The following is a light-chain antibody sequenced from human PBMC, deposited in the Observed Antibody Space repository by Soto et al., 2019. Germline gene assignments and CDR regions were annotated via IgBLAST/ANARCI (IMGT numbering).Light chain of an antibody. J-gene: IGKJ1*01. CDR1: QSVSSSY. V-gene: IGKV3-20*01. CDR3: QQYGSSPWT. CDR2: GAS. Sequence: EIVLTQSPGTLSLSPGERATLSCRASQSVSSSYLAWYQQKPGQAPRLLIHGASSRATGIPDRFSGSGSGTDFTLTISRLAPEDLAVYYCQQYGSSPWTFGQGTTVEIK.